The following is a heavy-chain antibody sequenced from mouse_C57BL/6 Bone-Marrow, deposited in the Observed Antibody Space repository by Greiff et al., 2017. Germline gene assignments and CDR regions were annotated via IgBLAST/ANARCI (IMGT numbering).Heavy chain of an antibody. V-gene: IGHV1-69*01. CDR2: IDPSDSYT. D-gene: IGHD2-3*01. J-gene: IGHJ3*01. Sequence: VQLQQPGAELVMPGASVKLSCKASGYTFTSYWMHWVKQRPGQGLEWIGEIDPSDSYTNYNQKFKGKSTFTVDKSSSTAYMQLSSLTSEDSAVYYCAREMDVWGQGTLVTVSA. CDR1: GYTFTSYW. CDR3: AREMDV.